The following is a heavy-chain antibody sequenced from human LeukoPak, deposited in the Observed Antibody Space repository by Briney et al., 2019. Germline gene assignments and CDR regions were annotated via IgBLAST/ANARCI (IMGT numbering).Heavy chain of an antibody. CDR3: ARRAAAVGTYYMDV. J-gene: IGHJ6*03. V-gene: IGHV4-59*01. D-gene: IGHD6-13*01. CDR2: IYYSGGT. CDR1: GGSISDYY. Sequence: SETLSLTCTVSGGSISDYYWTWIRQPPGKGPEWIGYIYYSGGTNYNPSVKSRVTISVDTSKNQFSLKLSSVTAADTAVYYCARRAAAVGTYYMDVWGKGTTVTVSS.